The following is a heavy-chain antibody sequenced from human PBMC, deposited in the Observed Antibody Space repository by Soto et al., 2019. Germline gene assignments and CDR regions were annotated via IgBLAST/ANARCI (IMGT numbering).Heavy chain of an antibody. J-gene: IGHJ4*02. Sequence: GGSLRLSCAASGFTFSSYSMNWVRQAPGKGLEWVSSISSSSYIYYADSVKGRFTISRDNAKNSLYLQMNSLRAEDTVVYYCAGDWTSDGDPLDYWGQGTLVTVSS. CDR1: GFTFSSYS. V-gene: IGHV3-21*01. CDR2: ISSSSYI. D-gene: IGHD4-17*01. CDR3: AGDWTSDGDPLDY.